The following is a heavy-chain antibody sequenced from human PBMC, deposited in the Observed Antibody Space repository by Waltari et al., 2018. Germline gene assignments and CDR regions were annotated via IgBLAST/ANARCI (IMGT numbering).Heavy chain of an antibody. Sequence: QVQLQQWAAGLLTPSDTLPLTCAVYGGSFSGSYWRLIRQPPGNGLEWIGEINHSGSTNYNPSLKSRVTISVDTSKNQFSLKLSSVTAADTAVYYCASSYCSGTSCPPRNKYFQHWGQGTLVTVSS. D-gene: IGHD2-2*01. CDR1: GGSFSGSY. CDR2: INHSGST. J-gene: IGHJ1*01. V-gene: IGHV4-34*01. CDR3: ASSYCSGTSCPPRNKYFQH.